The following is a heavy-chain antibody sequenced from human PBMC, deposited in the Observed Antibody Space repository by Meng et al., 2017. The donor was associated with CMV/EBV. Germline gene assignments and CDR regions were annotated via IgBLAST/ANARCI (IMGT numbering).Heavy chain of an antibody. CDR1: GGTFSSYA. V-gene: IGHV1-69*05. J-gene: IGHJ5*02. Sequence: SVKVSCKASGGTFSSYAISWVRQAPGQGLEWMGGIIPIFGTANYAQKFQGRVTITTDESTSTAYMELSSLRSEDTAVYYCARFSHYDFWSGPLESPWGQGTLVTVSS. CDR2: IIPIFGTA. CDR3: ARFSHYDFWSGPLESP. D-gene: IGHD3-3*01.